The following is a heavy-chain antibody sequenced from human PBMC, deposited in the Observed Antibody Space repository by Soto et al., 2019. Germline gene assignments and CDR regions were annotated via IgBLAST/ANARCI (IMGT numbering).Heavy chain of an antibody. CDR3: ARHVSSPAELDY. J-gene: IGHJ4*02. D-gene: IGHD6-13*01. V-gene: IGHV4-59*08. Sequence: SETLSLTCTVSGGSISSYYWSWIRQPPGKGLEWIGYIYYSGSTNYNPSLKSRVTISVDTSKNQFSLKLSSVTAADTAVYYCARHVSSPAELDYWGQGTLVTVSS. CDR2: IYYSGST. CDR1: GGSISSYY.